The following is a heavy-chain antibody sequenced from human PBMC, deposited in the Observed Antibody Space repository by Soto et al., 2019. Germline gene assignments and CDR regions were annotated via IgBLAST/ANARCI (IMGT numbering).Heavy chain of an antibody. CDR1: GFTFSSYG. J-gene: IGHJ4*02. CDR2: IWYDGSNK. V-gene: IGHV3-33*01. CDR3: ARDLDIIAVAGVFDY. D-gene: IGHD6-19*01. Sequence: GESLKISCAASGFTFSSYGMHWVRQAPGKGLEWVAVIWYDGSNKYYADSVKGRFTISRDNSKNTLYLQMNSLRAEDTAVYYCARDLDIIAVAGVFDYWGQGTLVTVSS.